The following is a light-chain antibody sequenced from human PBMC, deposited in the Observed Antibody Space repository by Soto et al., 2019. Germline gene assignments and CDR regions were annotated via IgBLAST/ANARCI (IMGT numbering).Light chain of an antibody. CDR1: QRMTNNF. CDR3: QQYGRSPFT. Sequence: EIVLTQSPDTLSLSPGERVTLSCRASQRMTNNFLAWFQQKPGLAPRLLIHGASTRASGVADRFTGGGSGTDFVLTISRVETEDFAVYYCQQYGRSPFTFGQGTKLQIK. J-gene: IGKJ2*01. V-gene: IGKV3-20*01. CDR2: GAS.